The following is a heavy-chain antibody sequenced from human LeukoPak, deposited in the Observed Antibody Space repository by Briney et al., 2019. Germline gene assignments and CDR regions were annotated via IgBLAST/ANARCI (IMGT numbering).Heavy chain of an antibody. V-gene: IGHV3-7*05. CDR2: IDQSGGRN. J-gene: IGHJ3*02. CDR3: ARDVEGGTFDI. CDR1: GFTFSRFW. Sequence: PGGSLRLSCAASGFTFSRFWMNRGRQAPGTGLEWVANIDQSGGRNNYVDSVKGRFTISRDNAKNSLFLEMSSLRADDTADYFCARDVEGGTFDIWGQGTTVTVSS. D-gene: IGHD3-16*01.